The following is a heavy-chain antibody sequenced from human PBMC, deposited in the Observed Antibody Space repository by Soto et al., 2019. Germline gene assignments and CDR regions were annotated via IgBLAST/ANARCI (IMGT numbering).Heavy chain of an antibody. CDR2: ISSSSSYI. Sequence: PGGSLRLSCAASGFTFSSYSMNWVRQAPGKGLEWVSSISSSSSYIYYADSVKGRFTISRDNAKNSLYLQMNSLRAEDTAVYYCARRLGDLGWFDPWGQGTLVTVSS. CDR3: ARRLGDLGWFDP. V-gene: IGHV3-21*01. D-gene: IGHD3-16*01. J-gene: IGHJ5*02. CDR1: GFTFSSYS.